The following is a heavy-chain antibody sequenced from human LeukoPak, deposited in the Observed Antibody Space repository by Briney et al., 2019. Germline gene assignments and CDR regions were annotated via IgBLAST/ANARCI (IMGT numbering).Heavy chain of an antibody. CDR3: TRHEGSIVGATSFDP. CDR2: IRSKANSYAT. D-gene: IGHD1-26*01. J-gene: IGHJ5*02. Sequence: PGGSLRLSCAASGFTFSGSAMHWVRQASGKGLEWVGRIRSKANSYATAYAASVKGRFTISRDDSKNTAYLQINSLKTEDTAVYYCTRHEGSIVGATSFDPWGQGTLVTASS. V-gene: IGHV3-73*01. CDR1: GFTFSGSA.